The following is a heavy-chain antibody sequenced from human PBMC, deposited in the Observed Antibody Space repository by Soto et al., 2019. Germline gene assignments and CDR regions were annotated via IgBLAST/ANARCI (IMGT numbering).Heavy chain of an antibody. CDR3: AKTPSNYGDYNYYYGMDV. CDR2: ISYDGSNK. D-gene: IGHD4-17*01. CDR1: GFTFSSYG. Sequence: GGSLRLSCAASGFTFSSYGMHWVRQAPGKGLEWVAVISYDGSNKYYADSVKGRFTISRDNSKNTLYLQMNSLRAEDTAVYYCAKTPSNYGDYNYYYGMDVWGQGTTVTVSS. V-gene: IGHV3-30*18. J-gene: IGHJ6*02.